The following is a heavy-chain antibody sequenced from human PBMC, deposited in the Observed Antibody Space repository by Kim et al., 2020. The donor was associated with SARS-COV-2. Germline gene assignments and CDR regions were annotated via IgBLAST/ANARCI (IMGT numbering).Heavy chain of an antibody. V-gene: IGHV3-23*01. Sequence: GGSLRLSCAASGFRFSSYAMSWVRQAPGKGLEYVSTISGTGGSTYYADSVKGRFTISRDNSKNTLYLQMNSLRAEDTAVYYCAKRGNDILTDYYMGFDYWGQGTLVTVSS. J-gene: IGHJ4*02. CDR1: GFRFSSYA. CDR2: ISGTGGST. D-gene: IGHD3-9*01. CDR3: AKRGNDILTDYYMGFDY.